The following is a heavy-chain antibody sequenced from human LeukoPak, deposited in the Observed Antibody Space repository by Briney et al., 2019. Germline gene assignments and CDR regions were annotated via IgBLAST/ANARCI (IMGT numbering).Heavy chain of an antibody. D-gene: IGHD1-26*01. Sequence: PGGSLRLSCAASGFTFSDYYMSWIRQAPGKGLEGVSYISSSGSTIYYADSVKGRFTISRDNAKNPLYPQMNSLRAEDTAVYYCASMGATTSRFDIWGQGTMVTVSS. CDR2: ISSSGSTI. J-gene: IGHJ3*02. CDR1: GFTFSDYY. CDR3: ASMGATTSRFDI. V-gene: IGHV3-11*04.